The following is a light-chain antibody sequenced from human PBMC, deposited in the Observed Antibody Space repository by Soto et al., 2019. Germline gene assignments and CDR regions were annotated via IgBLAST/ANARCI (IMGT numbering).Light chain of an antibody. Sequence: SYVVTQPPSVSLTPGQTARIACGGSNIGSKTVHWYQQKPGQPPVLVVFDDSDRPSGIPDRFSGSSSGNTATLTISRVEAGDEADYYCQVWDTTRVVFGGGTQLTVL. J-gene: IGLJ2*01. V-gene: IGLV3-21*02. CDR1: NIGSKT. CDR2: DDS. CDR3: QVWDTTRVV.